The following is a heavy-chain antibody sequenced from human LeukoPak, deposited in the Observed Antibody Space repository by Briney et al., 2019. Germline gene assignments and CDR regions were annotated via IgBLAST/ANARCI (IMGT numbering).Heavy chain of an antibody. V-gene: IGHV3-30-3*01. D-gene: IGHD2-2*01. Sequence: GGSLRLSCAASGFTFSSYAMHWVRQAPGKGLEWVAVISYDGSNKYYADSVKGRFTISRDNSKSTLYLQMNSLRAEDTAVYYCAKDGRSSTPGYWGQGTLVTVSS. CDR3: AKDGRSSTPGY. J-gene: IGHJ4*02. CDR2: ISYDGSNK. CDR1: GFTFSSYA.